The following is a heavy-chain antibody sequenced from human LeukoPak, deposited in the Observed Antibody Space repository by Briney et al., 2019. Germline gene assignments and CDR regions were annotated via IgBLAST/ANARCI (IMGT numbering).Heavy chain of an antibody. J-gene: IGHJ6*03. CDR3: ARRYSSSSGYYYYYMDV. Sequence: PSETLSLTCTVSGGSISTYYWSWIRQPPGKGLEWIGYIYHSGSTYYNPSLKSRVTISVDRSKNQFSLKLSSVTAADTAVYYCARRYSSSSGYYYYYMDVWGKGTTVTVSS. V-gene: IGHV4-59*12. CDR1: GGSISTYY. D-gene: IGHD6-6*01. CDR2: IYHSGST.